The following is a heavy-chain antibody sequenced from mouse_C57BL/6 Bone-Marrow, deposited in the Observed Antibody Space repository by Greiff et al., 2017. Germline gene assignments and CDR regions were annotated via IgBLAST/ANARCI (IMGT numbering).Heavy chain of an antibody. CDR1: GYTFTSYW. CDR2: IDPSDSYT. J-gene: IGHJ2*01. Sequence: VQLQQPGAELVRPGTSVKLSCKASGYTFTSYWMHWVKQRPGQGLEWIGVIDPSDSYTNYNQKFKGKATLTVDTSSSTAYMQLSSLTSEDSAVYYCARSITTVVGDYWGQGTTLTVSS. CDR3: ARSITTVVGDY. D-gene: IGHD1-1*01. V-gene: IGHV1-59*01.